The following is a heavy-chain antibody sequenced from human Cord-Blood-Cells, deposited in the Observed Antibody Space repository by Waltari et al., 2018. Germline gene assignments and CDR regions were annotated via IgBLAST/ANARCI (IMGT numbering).Heavy chain of an antibody. J-gene: IGHJ4*02. CDR1: GGSISSGGYY. CDR2: IYYSGST. V-gene: IGHV4-31*03. CDR3: ARRGHYSSSWYFDY. D-gene: IGHD6-13*01. Sequence: QVQLQESGPGLVKPSQTLSLTCTVSGGSISSGGYYWSWIRPPPGKGLEWIGYIYYSGSTYYNPSLKSRVTISVDTSKNQFSLKLSSVTAADTAVCYCARRGHYSSSWYFDYWGQGTLVTVSS.